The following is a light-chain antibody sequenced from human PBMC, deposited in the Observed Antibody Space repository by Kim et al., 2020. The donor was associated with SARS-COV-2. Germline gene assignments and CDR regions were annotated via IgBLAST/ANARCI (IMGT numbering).Light chain of an antibody. Sequence: QSALTQPPSASGSPGQSVTISCTGTSSDVGGYNYVSWYQQHPGKAPKLMIYEVSKRPSGVPDRFSGSKSGNTASLTVSGLQAEDEADCYCSSYAGSNFYVFGTGTKVTVL. CDR1: SSDVGGYNY. V-gene: IGLV2-8*01. CDR3: SSYAGSNFYV. CDR2: EVS. J-gene: IGLJ1*01.